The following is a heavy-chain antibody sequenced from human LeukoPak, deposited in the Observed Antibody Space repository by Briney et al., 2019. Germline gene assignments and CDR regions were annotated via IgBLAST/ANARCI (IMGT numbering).Heavy chain of an antibody. J-gene: IGHJ6*02. D-gene: IGHD1-1*01. Sequence: GGSLRLSCAASGFTFDDYAMHWVRQAPGKGLEWVSGISWNSGSIGYADSVKGRFTISRDNAKNSLYLQMNSLRAEDTALYYCAKDATRWNYYYYGMDVWGQGTTVTVSS. CDR2: ISWNSGSI. CDR3: AKDATRWNYYYYGMDV. CDR1: GFTFDDYA. V-gene: IGHV3-9*01.